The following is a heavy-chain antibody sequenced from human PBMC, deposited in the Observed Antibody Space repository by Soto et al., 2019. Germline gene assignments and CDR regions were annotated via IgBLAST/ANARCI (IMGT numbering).Heavy chain of an antibody. CDR3: ARDKDRQQLGGNSYSGIDV. V-gene: IGHV1-69*12. CDR1: GGTFGNSA. J-gene: IGHJ6*02. Sequence: QVQLVQSGAEVKKPGSSVTVSCKASGGTFGNSAISWVRQAPGQGLEWMGGIIPIFSTPDYAQKFQGRITITADDSTPTAYMELTSLKSEDTAVYYCARDKDRQQLGGNSYSGIDVWGQGTTVTVSS. CDR2: IIPIFSTP. D-gene: IGHD2-15*01.